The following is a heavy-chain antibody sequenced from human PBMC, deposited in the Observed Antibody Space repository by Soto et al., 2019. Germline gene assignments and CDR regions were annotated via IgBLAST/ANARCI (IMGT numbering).Heavy chain of an antibody. V-gene: IGHV3-30*18. CDR2: VSYDGGIK. D-gene: IGHD3-22*01. CDR3: AKLPWGFNYYDRSEYRATDNDAFDI. Sequence: QMQLVESGGGVVQPGTSLRVSCAASGFTFSHYGIHWVRQAPGKGLEWVAVVSYDGGIKLYADSVRDRFAISRDNSKNTLYLHMHSLGPDDTAVYYCAKLPWGFNYYDRSEYRATDNDAFDIWGQVTMVTVSS. J-gene: IGHJ3*02. CDR1: GFTFSHYG.